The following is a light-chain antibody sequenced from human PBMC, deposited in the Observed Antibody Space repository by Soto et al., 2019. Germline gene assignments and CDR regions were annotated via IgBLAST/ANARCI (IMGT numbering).Light chain of an antibody. CDR1: QSVRSK. Sequence: EIVMTQSPATLSVSPGERATLSCRASQSVRSKLAWYHQKPGQAPRLLIYGASTRANGVPARFSGSGSGTDFSLTISSLQSEDFAVSYCQQYNNWPLITFGQGTRLEIK. J-gene: IGKJ5*01. CDR3: QQYNNWPLIT. V-gene: IGKV3-15*01. CDR2: GAS.